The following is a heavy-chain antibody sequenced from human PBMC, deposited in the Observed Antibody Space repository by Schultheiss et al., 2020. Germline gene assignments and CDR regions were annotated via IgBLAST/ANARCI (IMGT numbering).Heavy chain of an antibody. D-gene: IGHD6-13*01. CDR2: ISWNSGSI. CDR3: ATVRVWAAAGLNWFDP. J-gene: IGHJ5*02. Sequence: GGSLRLSCAASGFSFSHYAMHWVRQAPGKGLEWVSGISWNSGSIGYADSVKGRFTISRDNAKNSLYLQMNSLRAEDTAVYYCATVRVWAAAGLNWFDPWGQGTLVTVSS. V-gene: IGHV3-9*01. CDR1: GFSFSHYA.